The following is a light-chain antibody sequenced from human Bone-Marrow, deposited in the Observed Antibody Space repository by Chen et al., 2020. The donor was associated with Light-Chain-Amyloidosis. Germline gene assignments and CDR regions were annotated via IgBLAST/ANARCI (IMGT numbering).Light chain of an antibody. CDR3: QLYNSYSRT. V-gene: IGKV1-5*03. CDR2: KAS. J-gene: IGKJ4*01. Sequence: DIQMTQSPSSLSASVGDTVIITCRASQSISNKLAWYQQKPGKAPNLLIYKASSLESGVPSRFSGSGSGTEFTLTISSLQPDDFATYYCQLYNSYSRTLGGGTKVEIK. CDR1: QSISNK.